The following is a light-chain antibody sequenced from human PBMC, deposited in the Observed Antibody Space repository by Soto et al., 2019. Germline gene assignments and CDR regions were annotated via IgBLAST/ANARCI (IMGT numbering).Light chain of an antibody. CDR3: QQSYSTPRT. V-gene: IGKV1-39*01. CDR2: AAS. Sequence: DIQMTQSPSSLSASVGDGVTITCRASQSISSYLNWYQQKPGEDPKLLIYAASSLQSGVPSRFSGSGSGTDFTLTISSLQPEDFASYYCQQSYSTPRTFSQGIKVEIK. J-gene: IGKJ1*01. CDR1: QSISSY.